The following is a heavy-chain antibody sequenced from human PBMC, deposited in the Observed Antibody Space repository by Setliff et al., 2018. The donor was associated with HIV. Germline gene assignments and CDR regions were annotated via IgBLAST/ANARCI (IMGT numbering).Heavy chain of an antibody. J-gene: IGHJ4*02. Sequence: ASVKVSCKASGYTFSNYGISWVRQAPGQGLEWMGWISAYNDNTHYAQKLQGRVTMTTDTSTNTAYMELRSLRSDDTAVYYCARELPDSSSWVDYWGLGTLVTVSS. CDR3: ARELPDSSSWVDY. D-gene: IGHD6-13*01. V-gene: IGHV1-18*01. CDR2: ISAYNDNT. CDR1: GYTFSNYG.